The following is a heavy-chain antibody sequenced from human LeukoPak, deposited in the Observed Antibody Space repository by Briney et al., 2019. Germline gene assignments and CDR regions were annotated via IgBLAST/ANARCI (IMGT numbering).Heavy chain of an antibody. V-gene: IGHV3-30*09. D-gene: IGHD3-3*02. Sequence: GSLRLSCAASGFTFSSYAMHWVRQAPGKGLEWVTVISYDGTNKYYADSVKGRFAISRDNSKNTLYLQMNSLRVEDTAVYYCARDRLAETEKNWFDPGGKEPLVPVSS. CDR3: ARDRLAETEKNWFDP. J-gene: IGHJ5*02. CDR2: ISYDGTNK. CDR1: GFTFSSYA.